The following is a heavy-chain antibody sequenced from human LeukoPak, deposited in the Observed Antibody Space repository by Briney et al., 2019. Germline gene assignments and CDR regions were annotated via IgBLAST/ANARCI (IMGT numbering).Heavy chain of an antibody. CDR1: GGSISTTGYY. D-gene: IGHD3-22*01. CDR2: IYYSGST. CDR3: ARGGDPGKYYYDSSGYYGY. V-gene: IGHV4-39*07. J-gene: IGHJ4*02. Sequence: SETLSLTCTVSGGSISTTGYYWAWIRQPPGKGLQWIASIYYSGSTYYNPSLKSRVTVSVDTSKNQFSLKLSSVTAADTAVYYCARGGDPGKYYYDSSGYYGYWGQGTLVTVSS.